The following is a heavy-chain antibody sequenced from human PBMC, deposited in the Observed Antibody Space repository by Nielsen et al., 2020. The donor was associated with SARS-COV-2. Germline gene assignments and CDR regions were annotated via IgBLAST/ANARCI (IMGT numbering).Heavy chain of an antibody. V-gene: IGHV7-4-1*02. CDR2: INNNTGNP. CDR1: GYTFTSYA. D-gene: IGHD3-16*01. J-gene: IGHJ6*02. Sequence: ASVKVSCKASGYTFTSYAMNWVRQAPGQGLEWMGWINNNTGNPTYAQGFTGRFVFSLDTSVSKAYLQISSLKAEDTAVYYCARVLWAYYYYGMDVWGQGTTITVSS. CDR3: ARVLWAYYYYGMDV.